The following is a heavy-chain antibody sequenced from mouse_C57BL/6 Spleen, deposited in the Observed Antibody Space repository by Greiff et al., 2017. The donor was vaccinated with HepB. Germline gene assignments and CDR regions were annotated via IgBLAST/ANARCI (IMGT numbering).Heavy chain of an antibody. CDR3: ARRDLSYAMDY. CDR1: GYTFTSYW. Sequence: QVHVKQPGAELVKPGASVKLSCKASGYTFTSYWMHWVKQRPGQGLEWIGMIHPNSGSTNYNEKFKSKATLTVDKSSSTAYMQLSSLTSEDSAVYYCARRDLSYAMDYWGQGTSVTVSS. J-gene: IGHJ4*01. V-gene: IGHV1-64*01. CDR2: IHPNSGST. D-gene: IGHD3-3*01.